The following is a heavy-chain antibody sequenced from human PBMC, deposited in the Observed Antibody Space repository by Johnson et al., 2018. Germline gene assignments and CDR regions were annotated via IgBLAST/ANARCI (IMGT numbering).Heavy chain of an antibody. V-gene: IGHV3-15*07. J-gene: IGHJ3*02. CDR3: APYAFDI. CDR2: IKSKTEGGTT. CDR1: GFSFTDTW. Sequence: VQLVESGGGLVKPGGSLRLSCTTSGFSFTDTWMTWVRQAPGKGLEWVGRIKSKTEGGTTDYAAPVKGRFTIARDDSKNTLDLQMNSLKTEDTAVYYCAPYAFDIWGQGTMVTVSS.